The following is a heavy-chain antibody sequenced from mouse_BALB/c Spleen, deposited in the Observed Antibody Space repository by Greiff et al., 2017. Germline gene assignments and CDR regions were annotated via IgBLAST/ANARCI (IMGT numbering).Heavy chain of an antibody. J-gene: IGHJ3*01. CDR3: ARDYGSSSSFAY. D-gene: IGHD1-1*01. CDR1: GYTFTSYW. V-gene: IGHV1-69*02. CDR2: IDPSDSYT. Sequence: QVQLQQPGAELVKPGASVKLSCKASGYTFTSYWMHWVKQRPGQGLEWIGEIDPSDSYTNYNQKFKGKATLTVDKSSSTAYMQLSSLTSEDSAVYCCARDYGSSSSFAYWGQGTLVTVSA.